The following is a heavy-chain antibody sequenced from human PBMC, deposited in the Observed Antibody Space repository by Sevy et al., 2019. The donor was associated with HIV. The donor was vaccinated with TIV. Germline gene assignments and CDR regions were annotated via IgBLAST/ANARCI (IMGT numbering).Heavy chain of an antibody. J-gene: IGHJ4*02. CDR2: LSFGCGEM. D-gene: IGHD2-8*01. CDR1: GFTFSKYS. CDR3: ASAGCTKPHDY. Sequence: GGSLRLSCAASGFTFSKYSMSWVRQPPGKGLEWVSTLSFGCGEMNYADSVKGRFTISRDNSKSSVYLQMNNLRPEDTAVYYRASAGCTKPHDYWGQGTLVTVSS. V-gene: IGHV3-23*01.